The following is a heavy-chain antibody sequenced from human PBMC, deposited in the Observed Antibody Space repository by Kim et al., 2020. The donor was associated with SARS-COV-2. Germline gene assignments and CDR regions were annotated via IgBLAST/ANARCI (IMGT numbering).Heavy chain of an antibody. CDR2: INPNSGGT. CDR1: GYTFTGYY. V-gene: IGHV1-2*02. D-gene: IGHD6-13*01. Sequence: ASVKVSCKASGYTFTGYYMHWVRQAPGQGLEWMGWINPNSGGTNYAQKFQGRVTMTRDTSISTAYMELSRLRSDDTAVYYCARDGGIAAAGSDFDYWGQGTLVTVSS. CDR3: ARDGGIAAAGSDFDY. J-gene: IGHJ4*02.